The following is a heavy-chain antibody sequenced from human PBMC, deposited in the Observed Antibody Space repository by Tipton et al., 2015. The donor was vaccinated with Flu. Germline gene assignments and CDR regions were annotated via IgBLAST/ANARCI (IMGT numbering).Heavy chain of an antibody. Sequence: TLSLTCSVSGDSVDSDYYWGWIRQPPGKGLEWLGNIHRSGSTYYNSSLQSRVTISIDRSNNQVSLRLVSVTATDTAIYYCARRDYSNYVSEPRSWFDPWGQGILVTVSS. J-gene: IGHJ5*02. D-gene: IGHD4-11*01. V-gene: IGHV4-38-2*01. CDR1: GDSVDSDYY. CDR2: IHRSGST. CDR3: ARRDYSNYVSEPRSWFDP.